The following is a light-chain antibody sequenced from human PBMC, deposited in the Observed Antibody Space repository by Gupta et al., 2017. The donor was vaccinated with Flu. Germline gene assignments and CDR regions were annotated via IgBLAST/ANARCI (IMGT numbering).Light chain of an antibody. CDR3: QQEDNTPLT. Sequence: DIVVTQSPGSLALSLGERATINCKSSQTILRNSDNKNCLAWFQQKPGQPPKLLIYKASTRGSGVPDRFSGSGSGTDFTLTISSLQAEDVAVYYCQQEDNTPLTFGGGTKVEIK. J-gene: IGKJ4*01. V-gene: IGKV4-1*01. CDR1: QTILRNSDNKNC. CDR2: KAS.